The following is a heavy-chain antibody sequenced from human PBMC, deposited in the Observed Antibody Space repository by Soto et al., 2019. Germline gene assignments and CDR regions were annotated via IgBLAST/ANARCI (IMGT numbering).Heavy chain of an antibody. J-gene: IGHJ6*03. V-gene: IGHV3-9*01. D-gene: IGHD6-19*01. CDR2: ISWNSGSI. CDR3: AKEAVAGRGNYYYYMDV. CDR1: GFTFDDYA. Sequence: GGSLRLSCAASGFTFDDYAMHWVRQAPGKGLEWVSGISWNSGSIGYADSVKGRFTISRDNAKNSLYLQMNSLRAEDTALYYFAKEAVAGRGNYYYYMDVWGKGTTVTVSS.